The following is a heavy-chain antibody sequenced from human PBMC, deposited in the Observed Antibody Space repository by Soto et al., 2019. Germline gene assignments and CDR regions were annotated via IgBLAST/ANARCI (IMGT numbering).Heavy chain of an antibody. V-gene: IGHV1-18*01. CDR1: GFTFGDYG. CDR2: ISGHNGFT. D-gene: IGHD6-19*01. CDR3: ARDLGVQPGGCGRCSMAY. Sequence: QVQLVQSESEVEKPGASVKVSCKTSGFTFGDYGITWVRQAPGQGLEWMGWISGHNGFTNYAQKLQDRVIMTTDTSTTTAYVELRSLTSDNTAIYYCARDLGVQPGGCGRCSMAYWGQGTLVTVSS. J-gene: IGHJ4*02.